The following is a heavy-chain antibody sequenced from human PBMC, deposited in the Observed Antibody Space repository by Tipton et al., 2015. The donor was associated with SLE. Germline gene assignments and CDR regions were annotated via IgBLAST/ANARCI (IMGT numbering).Heavy chain of an antibody. CDR3: ARTLGAIAHTVYDAFDI. CDR2: IYTTGST. Sequence: TLSLTCTVSVGPLTSGRYYWSWIRQPAGKGLEWIGHIYTTGSTNYSPSLKSRVTMSVDMSKNQFSLRLTSVTAADTAVYYCARTLGAIAHTVYDAFDIWGQGKMVTVSS. D-gene: IGHD1-26*01. CDR1: VGPLTSGRYY. V-gene: IGHV4-61*09. J-gene: IGHJ3*02.